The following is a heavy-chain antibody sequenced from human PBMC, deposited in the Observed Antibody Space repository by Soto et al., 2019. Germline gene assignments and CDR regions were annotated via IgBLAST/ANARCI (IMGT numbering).Heavy chain of an antibody. J-gene: IGHJ6*02. Sequence: SQTLSLTCTVSGGSMSSGGYYWSWIRQQPGKSMEWIGYIYYSGNTYYNPSLKSRVTISVDTSKNQFSLKLSSVTAADTAVYYCARDLSYGSGSYYYYYYGMDVWGQGTTVTVSS. D-gene: IGHD3-10*01. CDR3: ARDLSYGSGSYYYYYYGMDV. CDR1: GGSMSSGGYY. V-gene: IGHV4-31*03. CDR2: IYYSGNT.